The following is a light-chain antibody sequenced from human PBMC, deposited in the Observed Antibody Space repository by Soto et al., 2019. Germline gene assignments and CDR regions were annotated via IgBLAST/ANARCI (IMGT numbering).Light chain of an antibody. CDR3: CSYAGIGV. Sequence: QSALTQPASVSGSPGQSITISCTGTSSDVGSYNLVSWYQQHPGKAPKLMIYEVSKRPSGVSNRFPGSKSGNTASLTISGLQAEDEADYYCCSYAGIGVFGGGTKLTVL. J-gene: IGLJ3*02. V-gene: IGLV2-23*02. CDR2: EVS. CDR1: SSDVGSYNL.